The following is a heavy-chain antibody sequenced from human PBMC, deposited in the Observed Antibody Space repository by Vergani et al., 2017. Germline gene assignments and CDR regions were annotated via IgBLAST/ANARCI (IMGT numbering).Heavy chain of an antibody. CDR3: ARLMDCSGGSCYGEDWFDP. V-gene: IGHV4-59*04. D-gene: IGHD2-15*01. CDR1: GGSISSYY. Sequence: QVQLQESGPGLVKPSETLSLTCTVSGGSISSYYWSWIRQPPGKGLEWIGYIYYSGSTYYNPSLKSRVTISVDTSKNQFSLKLSSVTAADTAVYYCARLMDCSGGSCYGEDWFDPWGQGTLVTVSS. J-gene: IGHJ5*02. CDR2: IYYSGST.